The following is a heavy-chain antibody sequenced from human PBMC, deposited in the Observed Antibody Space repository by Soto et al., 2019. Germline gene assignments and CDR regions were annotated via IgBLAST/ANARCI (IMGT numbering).Heavy chain of an antibody. CDR1: GGSFSSYA. Sequence: SVKVSCEASGGSFSSYAFGWVRQAPGQGLEWMGGIIPIFGTANYAQKFQGRVTITADESTSTAYMELSSLRSEDTAVYYCERDLQILLGSGAFDIWGQGTMVTVSS. CDR3: ERDLQILLGSGAFDI. CDR2: IIPIFGTA. V-gene: IGHV1-69*13. D-gene: IGHD2-21*01. J-gene: IGHJ3*02.